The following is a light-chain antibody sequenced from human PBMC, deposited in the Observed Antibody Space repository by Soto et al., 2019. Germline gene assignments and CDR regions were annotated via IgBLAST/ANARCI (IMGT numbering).Light chain of an antibody. V-gene: IGLV2-8*01. Sequence: QSALTQPPSASGSPGQSVTISCTGTSSDVGGNKFVSWYQQHPGKAPRLIIYEVNRRPSGVPDRFSGSKSGLTASLTISGLQPEDEADYYCSSFTSNRIYVFGPGTKLTVL. CDR1: SSDVGGNKF. CDR2: EVN. CDR3: SSFTSNRIYV. J-gene: IGLJ1*01.